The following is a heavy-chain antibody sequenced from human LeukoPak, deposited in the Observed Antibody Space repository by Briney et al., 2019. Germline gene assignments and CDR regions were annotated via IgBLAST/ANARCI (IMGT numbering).Heavy chain of an antibody. Sequence: GGSLRLSCGASGFSFSTYSMNWVRQAPGKGLEWVSSISGSSSFIYYADSVKGRFTISRDNAKKSLYLQMNSLRAEDTAVYYCARDYAKTGYCSETSCPDVFDFWGQGTMVTVSS. CDR1: GFSFSTYS. CDR2: ISGSSSFI. V-gene: IGHV3-21*01. D-gene: IGHD2-15*01. J-gene: IGHJ3*01. CDR3: ARDYAKTGYCSETSCPDVFDF.